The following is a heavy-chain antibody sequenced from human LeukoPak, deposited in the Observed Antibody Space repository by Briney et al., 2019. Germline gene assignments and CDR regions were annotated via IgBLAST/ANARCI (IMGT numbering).Heavy chain of an antibody. CDR3: AKEGAAAEFDY. CDR1: GFTFSSYW. Sequence: GGSLRLSCAASGFTFSSYWMNWARQAPGKGLEWVASINHNGNVNYYVDSVKGRFTISRDNAKNSLYLQMSNLRAEDTAVYYCAKEGAAAEFDYWGQGTLVTVSS. CDR2: INHNGNVN. V-gene: IGHV3-7*03. J-gene: IGHJ4*02. D-gene: IGHD6-13*01.